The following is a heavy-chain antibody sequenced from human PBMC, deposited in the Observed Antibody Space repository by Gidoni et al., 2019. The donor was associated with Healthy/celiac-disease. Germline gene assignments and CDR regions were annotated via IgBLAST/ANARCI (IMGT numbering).Heavy chain of an antibody. Sequence: EVQLVESGGGLVKPGGSLRLSCAASGFTFRNAWMSWVRQAPGKGLEWVGRIKSKTDGGTTDYAAPVKGRFTISRDDSKNTLYLQMNSLKTEDTAVYYCTTARELWYWYAFDIWGQGTMVTVSS. CDR1: GFTFRNAW. V-gene: IGHV3-15*01. CDR3: TTARELWYWYAFDI. CDR2: IKSKTDGGTT. D-gene: IGHD3-10*01. J-gene: IGHJ3*02.